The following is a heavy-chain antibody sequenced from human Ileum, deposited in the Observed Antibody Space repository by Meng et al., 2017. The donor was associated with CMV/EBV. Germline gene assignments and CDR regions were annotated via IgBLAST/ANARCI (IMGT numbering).Heavy chain of an antibody. D-gene: IGHD6-13*01. CDR2: IYSGGSDT. CDR1: GFTFSSYA. J-gene: IGHJ4*02. Sequence: ASGFTFSSYAMRWARQAPGKGLEWVSLIYSGGSDTYYPDSVKGRFTISRDDSHNTLYLQMNSLRAEDTAFYYCAKRNGAAAATTDYWGQGTLVTVSS. V-gene: IGHV3-23*03. CDR3: AKRNGAAAATTDY.